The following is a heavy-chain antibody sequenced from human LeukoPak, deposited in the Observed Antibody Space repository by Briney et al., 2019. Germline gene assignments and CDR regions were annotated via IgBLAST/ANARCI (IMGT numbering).Heavy chain of an antibody. Sequence: GGSLRLSCAASGFTFSSYSMNWVRQAPGKGLEWVSYISSSSSTIYYADSVKGRFTISRDNAKNSLYLQMNSLRAEDTAVYYCARTGRYGGYDYWGQGTLVTVSS. J-gene: IGHJ4*02. D-gene: IGHD4-17*01. CDR3: ARTGRYGGYDY. V-gene: IGHV3-48*01. CDR1: GFTFSSYS. CDR2: ISSSSSTI.